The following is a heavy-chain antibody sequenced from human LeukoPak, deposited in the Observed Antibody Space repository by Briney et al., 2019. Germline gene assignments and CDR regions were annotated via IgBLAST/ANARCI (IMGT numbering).Heavy chain of an antibody. Sequence: GGSLRLSCAASGFTISNYAMSWVRQAPGKGLEWVSGISDSGGNTYYADSVKGRFTISRDNSKNTLYLQMNSLRAEDTAVYYCAKVAMGYYDFWSGSPIDYWGQGTLVTVSS. D-gene: IGHD3-3*01. CDR3: AKVAMGYYDFWSGSPIDY. V-gene: IGHV3-23*01. CDR1: GFTISNYA. J-gene: IGHJ4*02. CDR2: ISDSGGNT.